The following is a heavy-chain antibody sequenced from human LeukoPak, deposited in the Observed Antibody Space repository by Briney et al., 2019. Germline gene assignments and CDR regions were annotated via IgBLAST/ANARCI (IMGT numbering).Heavy chain of an antibody. Sequence: ASVKVSCKASGYSFTNYGISWVRQAPGQGLEWMGWISAYNGYTHFAQKFQGRVTMTTDTSTSTAYMELRSLRSDDTAVYYCAKSNGYGLIDIWGQGTMVTVSS. CDR3: AKSNGYGLIDI. V-gene: IGHV1-18*01. D-gene: IGHD3-22*01. J-gene: IGHJ3*02. CDR2: ISAYNGYT. CDR1: GYSFTNYG.